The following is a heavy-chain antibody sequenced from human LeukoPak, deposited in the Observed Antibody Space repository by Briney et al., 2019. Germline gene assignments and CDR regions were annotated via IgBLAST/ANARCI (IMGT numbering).Heavy chain of an antibody. J-gene: IGHJ6*02. D-gene: IGHD3-22*01. Sequence: GGSLRLSCAASGFTFSSYAMHWVRQAPGKGLEWVAVISYDGSNKYYADSVKGRFTISRDNSKNTLYLQMNSLRAEDTAVYYCARDGPSMIVVEYQYYHYYGMDVWGQGTTVTVSS. CDR3: ARDGPSMIVVEYQYYHYYGMDV. V-gene: IGHV3-30-3*01. CDR1: GFTFSSYA. CDR2: ISYDGSNK.